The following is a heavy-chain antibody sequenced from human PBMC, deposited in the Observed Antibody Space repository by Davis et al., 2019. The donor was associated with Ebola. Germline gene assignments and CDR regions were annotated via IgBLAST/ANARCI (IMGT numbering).Heavy chain of an antibody. D-gene: IGHD3-10*01. V-gene: IGHV5-51*01. Sequence: GESLKISCESSGFGFRSHWIGWVRQRPGKGLDWMGMVIPGDSDPVYSPSFQGQVTISVDTSTRTVHLQWSSLKASDTGIYYCARHRGSRDAFDIWGQGTMVTVSS. CDR1: GFGFRSHW. CDR2: VIPGDSDP. J-gene: IGHJ3*02. CDR3: ARHRGSRDAFDI.